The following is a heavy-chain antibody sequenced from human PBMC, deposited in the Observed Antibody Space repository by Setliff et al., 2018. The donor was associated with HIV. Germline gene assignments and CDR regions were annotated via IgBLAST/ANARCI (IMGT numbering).Heavy chain of an antibody. D-gene: IGHD1-7*01. J-gene: IGHJ3*02. CDR3: ARHSSVRTWGTSDAFDI. Sequence: SETLSLTCTVSGGSISSYYWSWNRQPPGKGLELIGYIYYSGSTNYNPSLKSRLTISVDTSKNQFSLKLSSVPAAVTAVYYCARHSSVRTWGTSDAFDIWGQGTMVTVSS. CDR1: GGSISSYY. CDR2: IYYSGST. V-gene: IGHV4-59*08.